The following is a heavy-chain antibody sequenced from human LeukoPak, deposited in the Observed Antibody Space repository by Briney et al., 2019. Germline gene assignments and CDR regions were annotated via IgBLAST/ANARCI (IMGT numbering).Heavy chain of an antibody. J-gene: IGHJ6*02. CDR3: ARESRGYRYGYFYYYDMDV. Sequence: GASVNVSCKASGYTFTSYGISWVRQAPGQGLEWMGWISAYNGNINYAQKFQGRVTMTTDTSTSTAYMELRSLRSDDTAVYYCARESRGYRYGYFYYYDMDVWGQGTTVTVSS. V-gene: IGHV1-18*01. CDR1: GYTFTSYG. D-gene: IGHD5-18*01. CDR2: ISAYNGNI.